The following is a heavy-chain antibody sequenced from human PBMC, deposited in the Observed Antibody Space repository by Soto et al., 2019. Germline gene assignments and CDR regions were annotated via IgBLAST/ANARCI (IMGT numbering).Heavy chain of an antibody. J-gene: IGHJ5*02. Sequence: ASVKVSCKASGYTLTSYGISWVRQAPGQGLEWMGWISAYNGNTNYAQKLQGRVTMTTDTSTSTAYMELRSLRSDDAAVYYCARDDTDIVVVPAATVWFDPWGQGTLVTVSS. V-gene: IGHV1-18*01. D-gene: IGHD2-2*01. CDR1: GYTLTSYG. CDR2: ISAYNGNT. CDR3: ARDDTDIVVVPAATVWFDP.